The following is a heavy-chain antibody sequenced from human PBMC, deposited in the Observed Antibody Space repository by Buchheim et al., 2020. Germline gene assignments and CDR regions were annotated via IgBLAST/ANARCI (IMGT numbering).Heavy chain of an antibody. CDR1: GGSISSYY. CDR2: IYYSGST. CDR3: AREVPYGNWFDP. V-gene: IGHV4-59*01. D-gene: IGHD4-17*01. Sequence: QVQLQESGPGLVKPSETLSLTCTASGGSISSYYWSWIRQPPGKGLEWIGYIYYSGSTNYNPSLKSRVTISVDTSKNQFSLKLSSVTAADTAVYYCAREVPYGNWFDPWGQGTL. J-gene: IGHJ5*02.